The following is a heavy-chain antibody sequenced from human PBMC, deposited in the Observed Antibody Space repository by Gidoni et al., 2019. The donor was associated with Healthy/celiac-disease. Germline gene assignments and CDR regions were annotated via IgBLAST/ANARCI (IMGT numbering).Heavy chain of an antibody. J-gene: IGHJ6*03. CDR1: GFTFSSYG. D-gene: IGHD3-3*01. V-gene: IGHV3-30*03. CDR3: FLSKDYMDV. Sequence: QVQLVESGGGVVQPGRSLRLSCAASGFTFSSYGMHWVRQAPGKGLEWVAVISYDGSNKYYADSVKGRFTISGDNSKNTLYLQMNSLRAEDTAVYYCFLSKDYMDVWGKGTTVTVSS. CDR2: ISYDGSNK.